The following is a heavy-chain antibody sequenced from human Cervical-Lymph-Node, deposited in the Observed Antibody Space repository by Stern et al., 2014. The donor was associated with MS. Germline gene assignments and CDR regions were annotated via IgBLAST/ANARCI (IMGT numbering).Heavy chain of an antibody. V-gene: IGHV1-69*01. D-gene: IGHD6-13*01. Sequence: VQLLESGPRGRRPGPSGRVSGKASEGTFGKFPSSGGRRAPGKGLGWMGGCFPVFGTPTYAQEFRGRVTITADVSTSTVYMELSSLRSDDTAVYYCALSSETSDRWYSLGYDLWGQGTLVTVSS. CDR3: ALSSETSDRWYSLGYDL. CDR2: CFPVFGTP. J-gene: IGHJ5*02. CDR1: EGTFGKFP.